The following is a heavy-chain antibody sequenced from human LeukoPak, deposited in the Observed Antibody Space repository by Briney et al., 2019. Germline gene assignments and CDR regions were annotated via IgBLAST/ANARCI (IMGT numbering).Heavy chain of an antibody. CDR2: ISGSGGST. Sequence: GGSLRLSCAASGFTFSSYGMSWVRQAPGKGLEWVSTISGSGGSTYYANPVKGRFTISRGNSKNTLYLQMHSLRAEYTAVYYCAKDQDYGSGSYYNPYAFDIWGQGTMVTVSS. V-gene: IGHV3-23*01. D-gene: IGHD3-10*01. CDR1: GFTFSSYG. J-gene: IGHJ3*02. CDR3: AKDQDYGSGSYYNPYAFDI.